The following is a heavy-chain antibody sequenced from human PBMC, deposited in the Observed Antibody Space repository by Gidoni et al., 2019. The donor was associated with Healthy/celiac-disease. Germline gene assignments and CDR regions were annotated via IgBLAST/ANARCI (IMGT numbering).Heavy chain of an antibody. J-gene: IGHJ4*02. CDR2: IYTSGST. D-gene: IGHD3-22*01. Sequence: QVQLQESRPGLVKPWETLSLTCTVSVGSISSHYWSWIRQPAGTGLEWIVRIYTSGSTNSNPSLKSRVTMSVDTSKDQFSMKLSSVTAADTAVYYCARDSSGFFDYWGQGTLVTVSS. CDR3: ARDSSGFFDY. CDR1: VGSISSHY. V-gene: IGHV4-4*07.